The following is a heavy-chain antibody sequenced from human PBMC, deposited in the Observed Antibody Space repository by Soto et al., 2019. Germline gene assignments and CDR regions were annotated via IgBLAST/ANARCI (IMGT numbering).Heavy chain of an antibody. Sequence: VNLLESGGGVVQPGASLRISCVGSGFTFKNYAMTWVRQAPGKGLEWVSGTTGSGANKHYADSVRGRFTISRDNSKKTLYLEMKSLRVEDTAVYYCAKDGDFGEDGPAEYFEHWGQGTLVTVSS. V-gene: IGHV3-23*01. CDR3: AKDGDFGEDGPAEYFEH. CDR1: GFTFKNYA. D-gene: IGHD4-17*01. CDR2: TTGSGANK. J-gene: IGHJ1*01.